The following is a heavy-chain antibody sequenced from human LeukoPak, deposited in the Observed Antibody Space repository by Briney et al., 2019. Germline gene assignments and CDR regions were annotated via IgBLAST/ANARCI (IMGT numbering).Heavy chain of an antibody. D-gene: IGHD6-13*01. Sequence: GRSLSLSCAASGFTFSSYAMHWVRQAPGKGLEWVAVISYDGSNKYYADSVKGRFTISRDNSKNTLYLQMNSLRAEDTAVYYCARVVAAAGTSGVDYWGQGTLVTVSS. V-gene: IGHV3-30-3*01. CDR1: GFTFSSYA. CDR2: ISYDGSNK. CDR3: ARVVAAAGTSGVDY. J-gene: IGHJ4*02.